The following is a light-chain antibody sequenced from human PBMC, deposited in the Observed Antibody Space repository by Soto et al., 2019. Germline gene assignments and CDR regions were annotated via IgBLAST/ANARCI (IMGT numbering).Light chain of an antibody. CDR1: SSNIGGNT. CDR2: GND. J-gene: IGLJ1*01. V-gene: IGLV1-44*01. CDR3: AAWDDSLNAFV. Sequence: QSVLTQPPSASGTPGQTVTISCSGSSSNIGGNTVNWYQQHPGTAPKLLIYGNDQRPSGVPDRFSGSKSGTSASLAISGLHSEDEADYYCAAWDDSLNAFVFGTGTKLTVL.